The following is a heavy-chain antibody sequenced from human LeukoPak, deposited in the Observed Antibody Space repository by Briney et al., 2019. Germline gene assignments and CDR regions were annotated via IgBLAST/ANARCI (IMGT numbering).Heavy chain of an antibody. J-gene: IGHJ3*02. V-gene: IGHV3-33*01. CDR1: GFTFSSYG. CDR3: ARGLLYSSSWPDAFDI. CDR2: IWYDGSNK. D-gene: IGHD6-13*01. Sequence: GGSLRLSCAASGFTFSSYGMHWVRQAPGKGLEWVAVIWYDGSNKYYADSVKGRFTISRDNSKNTLYLQMNSLRAEDTAVYYCARGLLYSSSWPDAFDIWGQGTMVTVSS.